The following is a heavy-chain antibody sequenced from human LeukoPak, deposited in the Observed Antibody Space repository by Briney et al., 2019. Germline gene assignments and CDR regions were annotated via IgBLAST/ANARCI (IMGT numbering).Heavy chain of an antibody. D-gene: IGHD3-9*01. V-gene: IGHV3-7*03. CDR2: IKEDGSET. CDR1: GFIFKKYW. Sequence: GGSLRLSCAASGFIFKKYWMNWVRQVPGKGLECLANIKEDGSETYYADSVKGRFTISRDNPKNSLYLQMNSLRAEDTALYYCAKDSRKFILTGYYAYWGQGTLVTVSS. CDR3: AKDSRKFILTGYYAY. J-gene: IGHJ4*02.